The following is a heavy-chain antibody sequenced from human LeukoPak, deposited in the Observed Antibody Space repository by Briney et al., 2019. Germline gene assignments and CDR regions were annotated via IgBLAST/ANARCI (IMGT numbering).Heavy chain of an antibody. CDR3: ARSQTVLAAAYFDY. V-gene: IGHV1-3*01. CDR1: GYTFTSYA. J-gene: IGHJ4*02. D-gene: IGHD6-13*01. Sequence: RASVKVSCKASGYTFTSYAMHWVRQAPGQRLEWMGWINAGNGNTKYSQKFQGRVTITRDTSASTAYMELSSLRSEDTAVYYCARSQTVLAAAYFDYWGQGTLVTVS. CDR2: INAGNGNT.